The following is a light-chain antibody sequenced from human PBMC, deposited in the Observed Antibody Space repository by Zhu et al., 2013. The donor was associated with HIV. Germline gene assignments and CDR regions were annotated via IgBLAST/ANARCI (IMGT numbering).Light chain of an antibody. V-gene: IGKV3-20*01. J-gene: IGKJ1*01. CDR1: QSVSSNL. CDR2: GAS. Sequence: EVVLTQSPATLSVSPGERATLSCRASQSVSSNLLAWYRQKPGQAPRLLVYGASTRATGIPDRFSGSGSGTEFSLSISRLEPEDFGLYYCQQYGSSFTWTFGQGTKVEMK. CDR3: QQYGSSFTWT.